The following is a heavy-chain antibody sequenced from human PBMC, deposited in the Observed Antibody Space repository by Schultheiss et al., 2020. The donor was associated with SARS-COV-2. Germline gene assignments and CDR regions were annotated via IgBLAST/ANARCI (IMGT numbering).Heavy chain of an antibody. CDR1: GGSISSSSYY. CDR2: IYYSGST. Sequence: SETLSLTCTVSGGSISSSSYYWSWIRQPPGKGLEWIGYIYYSGSTYYNPSLKSRVTISVDTSKNQFSLKLSSVTAADTAVYYCARRGVRYCSSTSCSYDYWGQGTLVTVSS. V-gene: IGHV4-39*01. CDR3: ARRGVRYCSSTSCSYDY. D-gene: IGHD2-2*01. J-gene: IGHJ4*02.